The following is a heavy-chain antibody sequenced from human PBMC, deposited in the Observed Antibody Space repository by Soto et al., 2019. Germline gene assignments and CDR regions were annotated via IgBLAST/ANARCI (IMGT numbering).Heavy chain of an antibody. J-gene: IGHJ4*02. CDR2: INAGNGNT. Sequence: QVQLVQSGAEVKKPGASVKVSCKASGYTFTNYAMHWVRQAPGQRLGWMGWINAGNGNTQYSQKFQGRVSITRDTSASTAYMELSSLRSEDTAVYYCARREYGDPPSYWGQGTLVTVSS. D-gene: IGHD4-17*01. V-gene: IGHV1-3*01. CDR3: ARREYGDPPSY. CDR1: GYTFTNYA.